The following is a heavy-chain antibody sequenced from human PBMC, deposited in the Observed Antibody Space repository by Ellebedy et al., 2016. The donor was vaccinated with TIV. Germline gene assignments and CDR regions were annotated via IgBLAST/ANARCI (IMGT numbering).Heavy chain of an antibody. CDR3: ARGRPAVVGALNYGLDV. CDR1: GGSLSGYY. V-gene: IGHV4-34*01. J-gene: IGHJ6*02. D-gene: IGHD6-19*01. Sequence: SQTLSLTCAVSGGSLSGYYWSWIRQPPGKGLEWIGEIVHTGATNYNPSLKSRVSISQAPSKSQFSLQLSSVAAADTAVYYCARGRPAVVGALNYGLDVWGQGTTVTVSS. CDR2: IVHTGAT.